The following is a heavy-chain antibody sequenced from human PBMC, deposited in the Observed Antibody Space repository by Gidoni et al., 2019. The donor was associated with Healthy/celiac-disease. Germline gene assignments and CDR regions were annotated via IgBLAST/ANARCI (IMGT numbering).Heavy chain of an antibody. CDR1: GGSISSSSYY. Sequence: QLQLQASGPGLVKPSETLSFTCTVSGGSISSSSYYWGGIRQPPGKGLEWIGSIYYSGSTYYNPSLKSRVTISVDTSKNQFSLKLSSVTAADTAVYYCARHHYDFWSGYYGGDYFDYWGQGTLVTVSS. V-gene: IGHV4-39*01. CDR2: IYYSGST. CDR3: ARHHYDFWSGYYGGDYFDY. J-gene: IGHJ4*02. D-gene: IGHD3-3*01.